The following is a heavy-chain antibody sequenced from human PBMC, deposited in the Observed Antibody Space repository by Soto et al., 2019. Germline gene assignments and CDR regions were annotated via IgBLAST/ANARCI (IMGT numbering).Heavy chain of an antibody. CDR3: VKYSPVSGKYQDLDY. Sequence: EVQLLESGGGLVQPGGSLRLSCAASGFNFRGEAMTWVRQAPGKGLEWISALTPGGETTYYINSVKARFTISRDNARDTLFLQMTRLTDADTAIYYCVKYSPVSGKYQDLDYWGQGTLVTVSS. CDR2: LTPGGETT. D-gene: IGHD1-26*01. V-gene: IGHV3-23*01. CDR1: GFNFRGEA. J-gene: IGHJ4*02.